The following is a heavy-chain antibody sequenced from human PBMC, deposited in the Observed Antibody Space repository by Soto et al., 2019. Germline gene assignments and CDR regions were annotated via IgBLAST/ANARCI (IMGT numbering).Heavy chain of an antibody. CDR2: IYHSGST. J-gene: IGHJ6*02. D-gene: IGHD1-7*01. V-gene: IGHV4-4*02. CDR1: GGSISSSNW. CDR3: ARANYTPYYYYGMDV. Sequence: SETLSLTCAVSGGSISSSNWWSWVRQPPGKGLGWIGEIYHSGSTNYNPSLKSRVTISVDKSKNQFSLKLSSVTAADTAVYYCARANYTPYYYYGMDVWGQGTTVTVSS.